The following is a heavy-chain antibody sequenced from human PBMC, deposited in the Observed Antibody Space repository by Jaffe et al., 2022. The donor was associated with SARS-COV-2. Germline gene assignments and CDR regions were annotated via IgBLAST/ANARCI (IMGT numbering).Heavy chain of an antibody. CDR1: GGSISSGSYY. V-gene: IGHV4-61*02. Sequence: QVQLQESGPGLVKPSQTLSLTCTVSGGSISSGSYYWSWIRQPAGKGLEWIGRIYTSGSTNYNPSLKSRVTISVDTSKNQFSLKLSSVTAADTAVYYCARKGSSWSPFDYWGQGTLVTVSS. D-gene: IGHD6-13*01. J-gene: IGHJ4*02. CDR3: ARKGSSWSPFDY. CDR2: IYTSGST.